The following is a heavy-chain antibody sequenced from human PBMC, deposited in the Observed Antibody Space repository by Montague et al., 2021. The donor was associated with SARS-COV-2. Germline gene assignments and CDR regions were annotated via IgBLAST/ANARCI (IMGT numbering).Heavy chain of an antibody. D-gene: IGHD2-15*01. CDR2: TCYMSKWYH. V-gene: IGHV6-1*01. CDR3: ARTTTRMLYPENAFDI. J-gene: IGHJ3*02. CDR1: GDSVSVDAAS. Sequence: CAISGDSVSVDAASCRSVGQSPSLDLDCVVVTCYMSKWYHDYAISLKSRITINPDTSKNQFSLQLSSVAPEDTAVFYCARTTTRMLYPENAFDIWGQGTMGTVSS.